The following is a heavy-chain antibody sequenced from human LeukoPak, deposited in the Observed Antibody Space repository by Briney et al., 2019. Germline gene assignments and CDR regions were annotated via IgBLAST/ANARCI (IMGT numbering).Heavy chain of an antibody. V-gene: IGHV4-4*02. CDR2: IYHSGST. Sequence: SGSLSLTCAVSGGSISSSNWWSWVRQPPGEGLELIAEIYHSGSTNYNPSLKSRVTISVDKSKNQFSLKLSTVTAADTAMYYCATIPTSGSWPFLFDYWGQGTLVTVSS. D-gene: IGHD6-13*01. CDR3: ATIPTSGSWPFLFDY. CDR1: GGSISSSNW. J-gene: IGHJ4*02.